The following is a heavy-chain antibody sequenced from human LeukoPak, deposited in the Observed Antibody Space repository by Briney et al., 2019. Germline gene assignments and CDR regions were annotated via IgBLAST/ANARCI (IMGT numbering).Heavy chain of an antibody. J-gene: IGHJ4*02. V-gene: IGHV4-39*01. D-gene: IGHD3-22*01. Sequence: SETLSLTCTVSGGSIDSYYWSWLRQPPGEGLEWIGSIYYSGSTYYNPSLKSRVPISVDTSKNQFSLKLSSVTAADTAVYYCARQGFITMIVVPKEDYWGQGTLVTVSS. CDR2: IYYSGST. CDR3: ARQGFITMIVVPKEDY. CDR1: GGSIDSYY.